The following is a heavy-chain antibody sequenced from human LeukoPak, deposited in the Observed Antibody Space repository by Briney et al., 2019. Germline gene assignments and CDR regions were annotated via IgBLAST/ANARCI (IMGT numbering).Heavy chain of an antibody. V-gene: IGHV1-2*02. CDR2: INPNSGGT. J-gene: IGHJ6*03. CDR1: GYTFTGYY. CDR3: AREGPSSGDYYYYMDV. D-gene: IGHD1-26*01. Sequence: ASVKVSCKASGYTFTGYYMHWLRQAPGQGLEWMGWINPNSGGTNYAQKFQGRVTMTRDTSISTAYMELSRLRSDDTAVYYCAREGPSSGDYYYYMDVWGKGTTVTVSS.